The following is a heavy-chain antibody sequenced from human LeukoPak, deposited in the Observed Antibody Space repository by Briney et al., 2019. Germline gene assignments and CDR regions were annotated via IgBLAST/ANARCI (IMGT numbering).Heavy chain of an antibody. Sequence: PGGSLRLSCAASGFTFSSYSMNWVRQAPGKGLEWVSSISSSSSYIYYADSVKGRFTISRDNAKNSLYLQMNSLRAEDTAVYYSARDPSFDYGDFYFDYWGQGTLVTVSS. CDR2: ISSSSSYI. J-gene: IGHJ4*02. D-gene: IGHD4-17*01. V-gene: IGHV3-21*01. CDR3: ARDPSFDYGDFYFDY. CDR1: GFTFSSYS.